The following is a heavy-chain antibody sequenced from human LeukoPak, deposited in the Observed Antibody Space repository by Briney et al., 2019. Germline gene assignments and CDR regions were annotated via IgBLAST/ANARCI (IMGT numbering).Heavy chain of an antibody. CDR3: ARMIDYNYGYAFDY. V-gene: IGHV3-48*02. Sequence: GGSLRLSCAASGFTFSSYTMNWVRQAPGKGLEWVSYISTGGSISYADSVKGRFSISRDNAKNSLYLQMNSLRDEDTAVYYCARMIDYNYGYAFDYWGQGTLVTVSS. CDR1: GFTFSSYT. D-gene: IGHD5-18*01. J-gene: IGHJ4*02. CDR2: ISTGGSI.